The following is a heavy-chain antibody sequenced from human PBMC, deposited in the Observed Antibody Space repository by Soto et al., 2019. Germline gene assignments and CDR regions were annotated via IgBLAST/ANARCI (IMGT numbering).Heavy chain of an antibody. J-gene: IGHJ4*02. V-gene: IGHV3-23*01. CDR3: AKGGSSSDFVY. CDR1: GFTFSSYA. CDR2: ISGSGGST. D-gene: IGHD2-15*01. Sequence: GRSLRLSCAASGFTFSSYAMSWVRKAPGKGLEWVSAISGSGGSTYYADSVKGRFTISRDNSKNTLYLQMNSLRSADTAVYDCAKGGSSSDFVYWGQGTLVTVSS.